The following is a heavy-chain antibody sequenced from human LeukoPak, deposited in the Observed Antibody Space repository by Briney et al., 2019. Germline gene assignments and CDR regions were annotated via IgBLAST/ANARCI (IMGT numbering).Heavy chain of an antibody. CDR3: AKDEADSSGWYGYYYYYMDV. CDR1: GFTFSSYG. J-gene: IGHJ6*03. D-gene: IGHD6-19*01. V-gene: IGHV3-23*01. Sequence: PGGSLRLSCAASGFTFSSYGMSWVRQAPGKGLEWVSAISGSGGSTYYADSVKGRFTISRDNSKNTLYLQMNSLRAEDTAVYYCAKDEADSSGWYGYYYYYMDVWGKGTTVTISS. CDR2: ISGSGGST.